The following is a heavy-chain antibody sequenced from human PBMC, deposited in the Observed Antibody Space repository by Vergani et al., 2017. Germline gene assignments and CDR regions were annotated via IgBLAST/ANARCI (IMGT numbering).Heavy chain of an antibody. CDR3: VKGYCSSTSCPSGWFDP. V-gene: IGHV3-9*01. CDR2: INWNSDSI. Sequence: EVQLVESGGGLVQPGRSLRLSCAASGFTFDDYAMHWVRQAPGKGLEWVSGINWNSDSIAYADSVKGRFTISRDNAKNSLYLQMNSLRAEDTALYYCVKGYCSSTSCPSGWFDPWGQGTLVTVSS. J-gene: IGHJ5*02. D-gene: IGHD2-2*01. CDR1: GFTFDDYA.